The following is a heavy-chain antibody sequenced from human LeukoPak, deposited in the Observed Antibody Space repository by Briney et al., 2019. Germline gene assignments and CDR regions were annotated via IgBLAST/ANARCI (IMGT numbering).Heavy chain of an antibody. CDR2: IIPIFGTA. J-gene: IGHJ4*02. CDR3: ARRSAYCGGDCYHFDY. D-gene: IGHD2-21*02. Sequence: ASVKVSCKASGGTFISYAISWVRQAPGQGPEWMGGIIPIFGTANYAQKFQGRVTITADESTSTAYMELSSLRSEDTAVYYCARRSAYCGGDCYHFDYWGQGTLVTVSS. V-gene: IGHV1-69*13. CDR1: GGTFISYA.